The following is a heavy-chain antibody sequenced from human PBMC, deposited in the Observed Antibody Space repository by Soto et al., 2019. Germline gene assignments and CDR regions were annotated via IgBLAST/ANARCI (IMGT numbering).Heavy chain of an antibody. J-gene: IGHJ3*02. V-gene: IGHV3-23*01. CDR3: AKGTTYYYDSSGSPYAFDI. D-gene: IGHD3-22*01. CDR2: ISGSGGST. CDR1: GFTFSSYA. Sequence: GGSLRLSCAASGFTFSSYAMSWVRQAPGKGLEWVSAISGSGGSTYYADSVKGRFTIYRDNSKNTLYLQMNSLRAEDTAVYYCAKGTTYYYDSSGSPYAFDIWGQGTMVTVSS.